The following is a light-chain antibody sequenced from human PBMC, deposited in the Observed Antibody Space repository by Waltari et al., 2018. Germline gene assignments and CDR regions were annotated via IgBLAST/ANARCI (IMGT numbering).Light chain of an antibody. V-gene: IGKV4-1*01. Sequence: DIVMTQSPDSLAVYLGERATINCKSTQSILYSNNKNYLAWYQQKSGQPPKLLIYWASAREPGIPDRFSGSGSGTDFTLTITSLQAEDAALYYCQQYYNYPWTFGQGTKVE. CDR1: QSILYSNNKNY. CDR3: QQYYNYPWT. J-gene: IGKJ1*01. CDR2: WAS.